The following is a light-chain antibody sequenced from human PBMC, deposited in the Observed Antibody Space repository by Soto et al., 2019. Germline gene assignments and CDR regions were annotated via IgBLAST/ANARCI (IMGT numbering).Light chain of an antibody. CDR2: GAS. CDR1: QSVSSN. Sequence: EIVMTQSPATLSVSPGERATLSCRASQSVSSNLAWYQQKPGQAPRLLIYGASTRATGIPARFSGSGSGTEFTLPFSSLQSEDFVVYYCQQYNNWPRTFGQGTKVEI. CDR3: QQYNNWPRT. V-gene: IGKV3-15*01. J-gene: IGKJ1*01.